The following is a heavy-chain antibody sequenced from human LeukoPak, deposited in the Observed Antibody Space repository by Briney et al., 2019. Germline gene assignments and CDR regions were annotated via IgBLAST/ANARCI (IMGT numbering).Heavy chain of an antibody. CDR2: ISSSSSYI. J-gene: IGHJ4*02. Sequence: ESGRSLRLSCAASGFTFSSYMMTWVRQAPGKGLEWVSSISSSSSYIYYADSVKGRFTISRDNARKSMYLQMNSLRAEDTAVYYCAREGDGYTDPFDYWGQGTLVTVSS. CDR1: GFTFSSYM. V-gene: IGHV3-21*01. CDR3: AREGDGYTDPFDY. D-gene: IGHD5-24*01.